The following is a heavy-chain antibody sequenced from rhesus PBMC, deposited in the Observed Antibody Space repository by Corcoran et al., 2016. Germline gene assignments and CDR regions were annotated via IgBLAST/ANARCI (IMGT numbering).Heavy chain of an antibody. D-gene: IGHD6-25*01. CDR3: ARTYSGSWNGWDY. J-gene: IGHJ4*01. Sequence: QVQLLQSGAEVKKPGASVKVSCKASGFTVGSHAISRERQAPGQGREWRGVIIPLVGITNSAESFQGRVTITADASTSTAYMELSSLRSENTAVYCCARTYSGSWNGWDYWGQGVLVTVSS. CDR1: GFTVGSHA. V-gene: IGHV1-198*02. CDR2: IIPLVGIT.